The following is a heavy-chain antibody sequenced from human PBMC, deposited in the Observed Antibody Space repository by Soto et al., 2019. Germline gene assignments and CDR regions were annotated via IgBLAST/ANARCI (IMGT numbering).Heavy chain of an antibody. CDR1: GGTFSSYA. CDR3: ARGPASSSSPSWLFGR. CDR2: IIPIFGTA. Sequence: SVKVSCKASGGTFSSYAISWVRQAPGQGLEWMGGIIPIFGTANYAQKFQGRVTITADESTSTAYMELSSLRSEDTAVYYCARGPASSSSPSWLFGRWGRETLVTVSS. J-gene: IGHJ5*02. D-gene: IGHD6-13*01. V-gene: IGHV1-69*13.